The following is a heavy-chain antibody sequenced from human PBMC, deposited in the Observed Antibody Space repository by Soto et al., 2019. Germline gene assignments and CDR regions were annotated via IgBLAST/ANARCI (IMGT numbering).Heavy chain of an antibody. J-gene: IGHJ4*02. CDR2: ISGSGGST. Sequence: GGSLRLSCAASGFTFSSYSMNWVRQAPGKGLEWVSAISGSGGSTYYADSVKGRFTISRDNSKNTLYLQMNSLRAEDTAVYYCAKGQGYCSGGSCYSPVSGYDPETRLDYWGQGTLVTVSS. CDR1: GFTFSSYS. D-gene: IGHD2-15*01. V-gene: IGHV3-23*01. CDR3: AKGQGYCSGGSCYSPVSGYDPETRLDY.